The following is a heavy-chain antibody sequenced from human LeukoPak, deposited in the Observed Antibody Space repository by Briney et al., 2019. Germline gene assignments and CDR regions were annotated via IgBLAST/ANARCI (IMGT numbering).Heavy chain of an antibody. V-gene: IGHV3-43*01. D-gene: IGHD3-22*01. CDR2: IHWNGGST. CDR1: GFSFDEYT. J-gene: IGHJ1*01. Sequence: GGSLRLSCAASGFSFDEYTMHWVRQAPGKGLEWVSLIHWNGGSTFYADSVKGRFTISRDNSQNSLYLQMNSLRTEDTALYYCARAGYFDSSGYYGYFPHWGQGTQVTVSS. CDR3: ARAGYFDSSGYYGYFPH.